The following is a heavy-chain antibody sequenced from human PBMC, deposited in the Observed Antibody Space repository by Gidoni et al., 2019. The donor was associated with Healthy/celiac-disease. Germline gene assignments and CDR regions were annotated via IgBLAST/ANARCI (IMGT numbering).Heavy chain of an antibody. D-gene: IGHD2-21*01. CDR1: GSTFIDYY. CDR3: ARGLVATQALYCGGDCYLDY. Sequence: VQLVESGGGFVNPRGSLSLSFAVSGSTFIDYYMSWIRQAPGKGLVWVSYISSSSSYTNYADSVKGRFTISRDNAKNSLYLQMNSLRAEDTAVYYCARGLVATQALYCGGDCYLDYWGQGTLVTVSS. CDR2: ISSSSSYT. V-gene: IGHV3-11*06. J-gene: IGHJ4*02.